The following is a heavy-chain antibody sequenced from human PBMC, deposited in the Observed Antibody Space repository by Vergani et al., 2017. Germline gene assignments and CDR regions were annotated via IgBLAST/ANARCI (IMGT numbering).Heavy chain of an antibody. CDR3: GRVADFYGLGSRLLDL. Sequence: QVRLQESGPGLVKPSETLSLTCSVSGGSMSGYYWSWIRQPPGKELEWIGYIYHSGSTNYNPSLETRVTISGDTAKNQFSLTLNSVTAADTAVYYCGRVADFYGLGSRLLDLWGQGILVTVSS. CDR1: GGSMSGYY. V-gene: IGHV4-59*01. J-gene: IGHJ5*02. D-gene: IGHD3-10*01. CDR2: IYHSGST.